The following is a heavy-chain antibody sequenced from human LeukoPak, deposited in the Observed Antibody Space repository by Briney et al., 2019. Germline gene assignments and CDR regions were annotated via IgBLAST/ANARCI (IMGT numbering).Heavy chain of an antibody. V-gene: IGHV3-43*02. CDR3: AKVYRYYDSSCQH. J-gene: IGHJ1*01. CDR2: ISGDGPST. D-gene: IGHD3-22*01. Sequence: GRSLRLSCAASGFTFDDYAMHWVRQAPGKGLEWVSLISGDGPSTYFADSVKGRFTISRDNSKNSLYLQMNSLRTEDTALYYCAKVYRYYDSSCQHWGQGTLVTVSS. CDR1: GFTFDDYA.